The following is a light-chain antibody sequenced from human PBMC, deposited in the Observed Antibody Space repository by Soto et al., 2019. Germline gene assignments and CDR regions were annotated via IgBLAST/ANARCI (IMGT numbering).Light chain of an antibody. V-gene: IGLV2-23*01. CDR3: YSYAGRSTSV. CDR2: EDD. Sequence: QSALTQPASVPGSPGQSITISCTGTSRDDGSYNLVSWYQQYPGKAPKLMIYEDDERPSGVSNRFSGSKSGNTASLTISGLQAEDEADYYCYSYAGRSTSVFGGGTKVTVL. J-gene: IGLJ2*01. CDR1: SRDDGSYNL.